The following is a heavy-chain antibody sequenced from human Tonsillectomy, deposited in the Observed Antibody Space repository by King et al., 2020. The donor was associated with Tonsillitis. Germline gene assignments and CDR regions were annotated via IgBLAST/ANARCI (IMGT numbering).Heavy chain of an antibody. D-gene: IGHD1-26*01. J-gene: IGHJ4*02. CDR3: TRGPGSGSYSRFDY. V-gene: IGHV3-49*04. Sequence: DVQLVESGGGLVQPGRSLRLSCTASGFTFGDYAMSWVRQAPGKGLEWVGFIRSKAYGGTTEYAASVKGRFTISRDDSKSIAYLQLNSLKTEDTAVYYCTRGPGSGSYSRFDYWGQGTLVTVSS. CDR1: GFTFGDYA. CDR2: IRSKAYGGTT.